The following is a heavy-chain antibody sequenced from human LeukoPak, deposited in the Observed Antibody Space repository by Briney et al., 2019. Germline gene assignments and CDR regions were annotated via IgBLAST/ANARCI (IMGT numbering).Heavy chain of an antibody. J-gene: IGHJ6*03. CDR2: LYHSGST. CDR1: GYSISSGYY. CDR3: ARGGYSNGYYNYFTDV. V-gene: IGHV4-38-2*01. D-gene: IGHD4-11*01. Sequence: SETLSLTCAVSGYSISSGYYWGWIRQPPGKGLEWIGSLYHSGSTYYNPSLKSRVTISVDTSKNQFSLKLTSVTAADTAVYYCARGGYSNGYYNYFTDVWGKGTTVTVSS.